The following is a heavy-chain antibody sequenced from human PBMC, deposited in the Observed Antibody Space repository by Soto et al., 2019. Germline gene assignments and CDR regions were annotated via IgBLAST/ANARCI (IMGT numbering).Heavy chain of an antibody. CDR2: INPNSGGT. J-gene: IGHJ6*03. CDR1: GYTFTGYY. CDR3: ASSPRDYGDYLTHYYYMDV. V-gene: IGHV1-2*04. Sequence: ASVKVSCKASGYTFTGYYMHWVRQAPGQGLEWMGWINPNSGGTNYAQKFQGWVTMTRDTSISTAYMELSRLRSDDTAVYYCASSPRDYGDYLTHYYYMDVWGKGTTVTVSS. D-gene: IGHD4-17*01.